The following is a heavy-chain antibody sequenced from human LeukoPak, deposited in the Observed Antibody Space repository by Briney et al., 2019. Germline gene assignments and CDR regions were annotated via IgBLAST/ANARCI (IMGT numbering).Heavy chain of an antibody. CDR1: GGSISSSSYY. CDR2: IYYSGNT. Sequence: SETLSLTCTVSGGSISSSSYYWGWIRQPPGKGLEWIGSIYYSGNTYYNASLKSQVSISIDTSKNQFSLRLTSVTAADTAVYYCARDLGYSYGTRGGFDYWGQGTLVTVSS. D-gene: IGHD5-18*01. J-gene: IGHJ4*02. CDR3: ARDLGYSYGTRGGFDY. V-gene: IGHV4-39*02.